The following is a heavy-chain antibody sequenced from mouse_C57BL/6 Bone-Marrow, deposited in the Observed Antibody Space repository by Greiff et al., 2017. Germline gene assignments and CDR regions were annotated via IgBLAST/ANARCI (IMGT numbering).Heavy chain of an antibody. V-gene: IGHV1-61*01. J-gene: IGHJ3*01. Sequence: QVQLQQPGAELVRPGSSVKLSCKASGYTFTSYWMDWVKQRPGQGLEWIGNIYPSDSETHYNQKFKDKATLTVDKSSSTAYLQLSSLTSKDSAVYYCASSNYVVPWFAYWGQGTLVTVSA. CDR3: ASSNYVVPWFAY. D-gene: IGHD2-5*01. CDR2: IYPSDSET. CDR1: GYTFTSYW.